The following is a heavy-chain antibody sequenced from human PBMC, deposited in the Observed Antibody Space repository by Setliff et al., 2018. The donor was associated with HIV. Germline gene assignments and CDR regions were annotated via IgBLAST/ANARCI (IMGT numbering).Heavy chain of an antibody. J-gene: IGHJ4*02. CDR1: GYTFTSYS. CDR3: ARNSFPVGVTGTGPLFDY. CDR2: ISVYNGNI. D-gene: IGHD6-19*01. Sequence: ASVKVSCKASGYTFTSYSLNWVRQAPGQGLEWMGWISVYNGNINYAQKLQGRVTMTTDTSTSTAYMELRSLRSDDTAVYYCARNSFPVGVTGTGPLFDYWGQGTLVTVSS. V-gene: IGHV1-18*01.